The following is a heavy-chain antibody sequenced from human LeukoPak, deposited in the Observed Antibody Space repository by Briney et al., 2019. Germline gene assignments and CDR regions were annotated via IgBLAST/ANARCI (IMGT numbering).Heavy chain of an antibody. D-gene: IGHD3-10*01. Sequence: GASVKVSCKASGYTFTSYGISWVRQAPGQGLEWMGWISAYNGNTNYAQKLQGRVTMTTDTSTSTAYMELRSLRSDDTAVYHCARDQDYYGSGSYYNEGDYWGQGTLVTVSS. CDR1: GYTFTSYG. V-gene: IGHV1-18*01. CDR2: ISAYNGNT. CDR3: ARDQDYYGSGSYYNEGDY. J-gene: IGHJ4*02.